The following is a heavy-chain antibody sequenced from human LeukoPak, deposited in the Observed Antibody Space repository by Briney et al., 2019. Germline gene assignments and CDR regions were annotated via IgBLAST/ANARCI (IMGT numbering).Heavy chain of an antibody. J-gene: IGHJ5*02. Sequence: SQTLSLTSTVSGGSISSGGYCWSWIRQPPGKGLEWIGYIYHSGSTYYNPSLKSRVTISVDRSKNQFSLKLSSVTAADTAVYYCARDIPPRDIVVVPAAMKGGPYNWFDPWGQGTLVTVSS. CDR3: ARDIPPRDIVVVPAAMKGGPYNWFDP. CDR1: GGSISSGGYC. V-gene: IGHV4-30-2*01. D-gene: IGHD2-2*01. CDR2: IYHSGST.